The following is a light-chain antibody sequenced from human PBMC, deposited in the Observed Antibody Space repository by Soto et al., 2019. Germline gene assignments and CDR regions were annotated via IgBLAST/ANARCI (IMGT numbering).Light chain of an antibody. V-gene: IGLV1-51*01. CDR2: GNN. CDR3: GTWDSSLSAGV. Sequence: QSVLTQPPSVSAAPGQKVTISCTGSSSNIGDNYVSWFQQFPGTAPQLLIYGNNERPSGIPDRFSASESGTSATLGITGLQTGDEADYYCGTWDSSLSAGVFGGGTKLTVL. CDR1: SSNIGDNY. J-gene: IGLJ2*01.